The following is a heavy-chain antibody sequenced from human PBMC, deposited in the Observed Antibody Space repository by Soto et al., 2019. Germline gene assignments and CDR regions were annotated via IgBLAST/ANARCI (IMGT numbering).Heavy chain of an antibody. J-gene: IGHJ6*03. CDR3: ARKGYSYGYGPPYYYYYYMDV. Sequence: GGSLRLSCAASGFTFSSYWMSWVRQAPGKGLEWVANIKQDGSEKYYVDSVKGRFTISRDNAKNSLYLQMNSLRAEDTAVYYCARKGYSYGYGPPYYYYYYMDVWGKGTTVTVSS. CDR2: IKQDGSEK. CDR1: GFTFSSYW. V-gene: IGHV3-7*01. D-gene: IGHD5-18*01.